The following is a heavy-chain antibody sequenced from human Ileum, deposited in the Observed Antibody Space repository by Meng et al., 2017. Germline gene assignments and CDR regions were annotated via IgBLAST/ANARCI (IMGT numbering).Heavy chain of an antibody. J-gene: IGHJ1*01. CDR1: GGSFSGYY. CDR3: ARPAGYSSDWYKYFQH. CDR2: IHHSGSS. V-gene: IGHV4-34*01. D-gene: IGHD6-13*01. Sequence: QVQLQQWGAGLLKPSETLSLTCAVYGGSFSGYYWTWIRQPPGKGLEWIGEIHHSGSSNYNPSFQSRVTISVDRPRNQFSLKLSSVTAADTGVYYCARPAGYSSDWYKYFQHWGQGTLVTVSS.